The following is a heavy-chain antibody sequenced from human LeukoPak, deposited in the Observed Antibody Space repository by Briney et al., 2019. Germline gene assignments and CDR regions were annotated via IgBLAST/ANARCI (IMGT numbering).Heavy chain of an antibody. CDR1: GFTFSSYA. CDR2: ISGSGGST. J-gene: IGHJ4*02. Sequence: GGSLGLSCAVSGFTFSSYAMSWVRQAPGKGLEWVSAISGSGGSTYYADSVKGRFTISRDNSKNTLYLQMNSLRAEDTAVYYCAKGEDQFCSGGSCYSDYWGQGTLVTVSS. CDR3: AKGEDQFCSGGSCYSDY. V-gene: IGHV3-23*01. D-gene: IGHD2-15*01.